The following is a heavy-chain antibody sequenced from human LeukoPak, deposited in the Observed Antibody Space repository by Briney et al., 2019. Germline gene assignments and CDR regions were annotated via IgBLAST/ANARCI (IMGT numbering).Heavy chain of an antibody. CDR3: ARAGGAVAGNFDS. V-gene: IGHV6-1*01. J-gene: IGHJ4*02. D-gene: IGHD6-19*01. CDR2: AYYRSKWLN. CDR1: GDSVSSYSAA. Sequence: SQTLSLTCAISGDSVSSYSAAWNWIRQSPSRGLEWLGRAYYRSKWLNDYAVSVNSRITINPDTSKNQFSLHLNSVTPEDTAVYYCARAGGAVAGNFDSWGQGVLVTVSS.